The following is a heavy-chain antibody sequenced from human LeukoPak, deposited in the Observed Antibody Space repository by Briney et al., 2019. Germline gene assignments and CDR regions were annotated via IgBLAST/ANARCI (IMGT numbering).Heavy chain of an antibody. CDR1: GFTFDDYA. D-gene: IGHD5-12*01. CDR3: ASGPGEVATAD. V-gene: IGHV3-9*01. Sequence: GGSLRLSCAASGFTFDDYAMHWVRQAPGKGLEWVSGISWNSGSIDYADSVKGRFTISRDNSKNTLYLQMNSLRAEDTAVYYCASGPGEVATADWGQGTLVTVSS. J-gene: IGHJ4*02. CDR2: ISWNSGSI.